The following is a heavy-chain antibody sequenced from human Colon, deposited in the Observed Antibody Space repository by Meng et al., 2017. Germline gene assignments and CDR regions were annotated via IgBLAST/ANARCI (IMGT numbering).Heavy chain of an antibody. D-gene: IGHD6-19*01. V-gene: IGHV4-31*01. CDR2: IYYSGST. Sequence: QVQLHESGPGLVKPSPPLSLTCTVSGGSISSGGYYWSWIRQHPGKGLEWIGYIYYSGSTYYNPSLKSLVTISVDTSKNQFSLKLSSVTAADTAVYYCARVLPFSSGWSYFDYWGQGTLVTASS. CDR3: ARVLPFSSGWSYFDY. J-gene: IGHJ4*02. CDR1: GGSISSGGYY.